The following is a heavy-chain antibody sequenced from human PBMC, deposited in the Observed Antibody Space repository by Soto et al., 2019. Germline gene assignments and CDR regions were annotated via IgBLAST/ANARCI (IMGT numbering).Heavy chain of an antibody. CDR1: GFAFNHQN. Sequence: GGSLRLSCAASGFAFNHQNMDWVRQAPGKGLEWVSSITANSDYMYYADSVQGRFTISRDNAKNVVYLQMSGLRADDTAIYYCAKKADGNYYYYYMDAWGKGTTVTVSS. CDR2: ITANSDYM. V-gene: IGHV3-21*01. J-gene: IGHJ6*03. CDR3: AKKADGNYYYYYMDA.